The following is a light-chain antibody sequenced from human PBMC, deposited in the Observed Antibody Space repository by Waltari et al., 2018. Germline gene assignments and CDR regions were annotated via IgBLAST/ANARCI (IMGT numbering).Light chain of an antibody. CDR2: GSS. CDR3: QQYGRSWNT. J-gene: IGKJ2*01. Sequence: EIVLTQSPGTLSLSPGERATLSCRDSQSVSSNYLAWYQQRPGQAPRPLIHGSSSRATCIPDRFSGSGSGTDFTLTISSLEPEDFAVYYCQQYGRSWNTFGQGTKLEIK. CDR1: QSVSSNY. V-gene: IGKV3-20*01.